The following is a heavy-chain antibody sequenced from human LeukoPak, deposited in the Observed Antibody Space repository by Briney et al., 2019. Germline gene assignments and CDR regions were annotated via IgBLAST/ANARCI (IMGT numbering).Heavy chain of an antibody. Sequence: GGSLRLSCAASGFTFSSYGMHWVRKAPGKGLEGVAFIRYDGSNKYYADSVKRRFTISRDNSKNTLYLQMNSLRAEDTAVYYCARDPGFCSGGSCYPDYWGQGTLVTVSS. CDR1: GFTFSSYG. CDR3: ARDPGFCSGGSCYPDY. J-gene: IGHJ4*02. V-gene: IGHV3-30*02. CDR2: IRYDGSNK. D-gene: IGHD2-15*01.